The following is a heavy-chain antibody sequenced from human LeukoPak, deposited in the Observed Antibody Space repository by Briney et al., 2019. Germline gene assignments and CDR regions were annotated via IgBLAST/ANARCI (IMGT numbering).Heavy chain of an antibody. Sequence: ASVKDSCKTSGYTFTCYDIHWERHAPGQGLEWMGRIDTSNGVTDFAQKFQGRVSMTRDTAITTAFMELNRLTSDDSAVYFCARDRGLYCNVSVCYPYFDYWGQGTLLTVSS. D-gene: IGHD2/OR15-2a*01. CDR1: GYTFTCYD. CDR2: IDTSNGVT. CDR3: ARDRGLYCNVSVCYPYFDY. J-gene: IGHJ4*02. V-gene: IGHV1-2*06.